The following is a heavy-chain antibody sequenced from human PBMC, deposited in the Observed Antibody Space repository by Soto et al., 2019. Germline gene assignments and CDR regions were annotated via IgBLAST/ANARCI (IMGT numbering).Heavy chain of an antibody. V-gene: IGHV3-74*01. CDR2: INSDGSST. CDR3: ARSTKSIDC. D-gene: IGHD1-1*01. CDR1: GFTFSSDG. Sequence: GRSLRLSCAASGFTFSSDGMHWFRQAPGKGLVWVSRINSDGSSTSYADSVRGRFTISRDNAKNTLYLQMNSLRAEDTAVYYWARSTKSIDCCGQGTLVTVSS. J-gene: IGHJ4*02.